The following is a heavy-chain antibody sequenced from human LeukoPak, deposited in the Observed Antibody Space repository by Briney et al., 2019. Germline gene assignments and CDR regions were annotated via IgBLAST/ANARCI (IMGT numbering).Heavy chain of an antibody. CDR1: GFTFSSYW. Sequence: GGSLRLSCEASGFTFSSYWMSWVRQAPGKGLEWVANIKQDGSEKYYVDSVKGRFTISRDNAKNSLYLQMNSLRAEDTAVYYCARVLRYCSGGNCYSGGLGYMDVWGKGTTVTISS. CDR3: ARVLRYCSGGNCYSGGLGYMDV. D-gene: IGHD2-15*01. CDR2: IKQDGSEK. J-gene: IGHJ6*03. V-gene: IGHV3-7*01.